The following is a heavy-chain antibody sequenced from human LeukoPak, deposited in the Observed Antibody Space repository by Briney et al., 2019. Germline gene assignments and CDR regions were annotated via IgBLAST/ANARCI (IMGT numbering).Heavy chain of an antibody. CDR2: MNHSGST. V-gene: IGHV4-34*01. D-gene: IGHD3-10*01. J-gene: IGHJ5*02. CDR1: GGSFSGYY. CDR3: ATTMVRGVIRRRDWFDP. Sequence: SETLSLTCAVYGGSFSGYYWSWIRQPPGKGLEWIGEMNHSGSTNYNPSLKSRVTISVDTSKNQFSLKLSSVTAADTAVYYCATTMVRGVIRRRDWFDPWGQGTLVTVSS.